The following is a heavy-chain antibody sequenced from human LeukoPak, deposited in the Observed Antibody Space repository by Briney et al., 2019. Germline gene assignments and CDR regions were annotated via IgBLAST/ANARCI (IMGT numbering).Heavy chain of an antibody. CDR3: AKVGGVVIPGSY. CDR2: ISYDGSNK. J-gene: IGHJ4*02. V-gene: IGHV3-30*18. CDR1: GFTFSSYG. Sequence: GRSLRLSCAASGFTFSSYGMHWVRQAPGKGLEWVAVISYDGSNKYYADSVKGRFTISRDNSKNTLYLQMNSLRAEDTAVYFCAKVGGVVIPGSYWGQGTLVTISS. D-gene: IGHD3-3*01.